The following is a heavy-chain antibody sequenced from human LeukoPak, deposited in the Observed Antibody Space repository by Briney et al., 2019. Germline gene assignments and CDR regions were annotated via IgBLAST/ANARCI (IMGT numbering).Heavy chain of an antibody. Sequence: PSETLSLTCTVSGDSLDTYVWSWLRQPPGRGLEWIGYVYYSGSTNHNPSLKSRVTISLDTSQDQFSLKLTSVTAADTAVYYCARAPIVWSGQLFTYYLDYWGQGVLVTVSS. V-gene: IGHV4-59*01. CDR1: GDSLDTYV. J-gene: IGHJ4*02. CDR2: VYYSGST. CDR3: ARAPIVWSGQLFTYYLDY. D-gene: IGHD3-10*01.